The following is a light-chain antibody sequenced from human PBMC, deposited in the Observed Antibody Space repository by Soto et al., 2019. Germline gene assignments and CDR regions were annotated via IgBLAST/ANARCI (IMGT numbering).Light chain of an antibody. J-gene: IGKJ5*01. Sequence: EIGLTQSPATLSLSPRERASLSCGASQSVSSSHLAWYQQKPGLAPRLLIYDASSRATGIPDRVSGSGSGTDFTLTISRLEPEDFAVYYCQQYGSSPITFGQGTRLESK. CDR3: QQYGSSPIT. CDR1: QSVSSSH. V-gene: IGKV3D-20*01. CDR2: DAS.